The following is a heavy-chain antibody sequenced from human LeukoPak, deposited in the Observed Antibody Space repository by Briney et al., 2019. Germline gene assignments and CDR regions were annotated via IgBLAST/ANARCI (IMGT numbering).Heavy chain of an antibody. J-gene: IGHJ4*02. CDR3: ARVGGNYDFWSGYYTSEYYCDY. Sequence: GGSLRLSGAASGFTFSSYWMNWVRQAPGKGLEWVANIRQDGSEKDYLDSVKGRFSISRDNAKNSLYLQMNNLRAEDTAVYYCARVGGNYDFWSGYYTSEYYCDYWGQGTLVTVSA. D-gene: IGHD3-3*01. CDR2: IRQDGSEK. V-gene: IGHV3-7*01. CDR1: GFTFSSYW.